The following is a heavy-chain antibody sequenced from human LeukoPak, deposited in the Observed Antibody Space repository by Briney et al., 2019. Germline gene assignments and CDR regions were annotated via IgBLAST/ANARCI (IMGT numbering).Heavy chain of an antibody. CDR3: ARGRYPHTSSWYGDAFDI. J-gene: IGHJ3*02. V-gene: IGHV1-18*01. Sequence: ASVKASCKASGYTFTSYGISWVRQAPGQGLEWMGWISAYNDNTNYAQNLQGRVTMTTDTPTSTAYMELRSLRSDDTAVYYCARGRYPHTSSWYGDAFDIWGQGTMVTVSS. D-gene: IGHD6-13*01. CDR1: GYTFTSYG. CDR2: ISAYNDNT.